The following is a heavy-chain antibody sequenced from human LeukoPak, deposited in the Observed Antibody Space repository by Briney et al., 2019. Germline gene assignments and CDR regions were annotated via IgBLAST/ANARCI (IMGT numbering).Heavy chain of an antibody. V-gene: IGHV3-23*01. J-gene: IGHJ4*02. D-gene: IGHD2-15*01. CDR1: GFIFTSYA. Sequence: QSGGSLRLSCAASGFIFTSYAMSWVRQAPGKGLEWVAGIGGSGGSPYYAASVKGRFTISKDNSDTLYLQMNSLSAEDTAVYYCAKDSAACGYCGGGSCSLCGFDYWGQGTLVTVSS. CDR2: IGGSGGSP. CDR3: AKDSAACGYCGGGSCSLCGFDY.